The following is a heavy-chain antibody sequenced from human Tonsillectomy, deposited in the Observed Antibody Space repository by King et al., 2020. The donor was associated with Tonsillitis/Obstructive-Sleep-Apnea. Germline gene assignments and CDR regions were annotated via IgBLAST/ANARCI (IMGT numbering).Heavy chain of an antibody. Sequence: QVQLQQWGAGLLKPSETLSLTCAVYGGSFSGYYWSWIRQPPGKGLEWIGEINHSGSTNYNPSLKSRVTISVDTSKNQFSLKLSSVTAADTAVYYCAGCSGGSCYSLDYWGQGTLVTVSS. CDR2: INHSGST. D-gene: IGHD2-15*01. CDR3: AGCSGGSCYSLDY. V-gene: IGHV4-34*01. CDR1: GGSFSGYY. J-gene: IGHJ4*02.